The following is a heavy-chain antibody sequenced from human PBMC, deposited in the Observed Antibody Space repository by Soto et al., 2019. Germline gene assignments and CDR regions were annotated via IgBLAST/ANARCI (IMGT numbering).Heavy chain of an antibody. D-gene: IGHD2-2*01. J-gene: IGHJ6*02. V-gene: IGHV5-10-1*01. CDR3: ARRYCSSASCPRNYYGMDV. CDR1: GYNFASYW. CDR2: IDPIDSYT. Sequence: GESVKISCHGSGYNFASYWISWVRQMPGKGLEWMGRIDPIDSYTNYSPSFQGHVTISADKSISTAYLQWSSLKASDTAMYYCARRYCSSASCPRNYYGMDVWGQGTTVTVSS.